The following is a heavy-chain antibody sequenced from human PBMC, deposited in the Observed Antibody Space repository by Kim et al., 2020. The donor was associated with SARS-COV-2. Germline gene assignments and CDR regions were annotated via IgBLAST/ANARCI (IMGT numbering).Heavy chain of an antibody. CDR3: ARGRRLVGATYYLDY. D-gene: IGHD1-26*01. CDR2: IYYSGTT. J-gene: IGHJ4*02. Sequence: SETLSLTCTVSGDSITSGPYYWSWIRQPPGKGLEWVGYIYYSGTTNYNPSLKSRVTLSLDTSKNQFSLKLDSVTAADTAVYYCARGRRLVGATYYLDYWGQGTLVTVSS. CDR1: GDSITSGPYY. V-gene: IGHV4-61*01.